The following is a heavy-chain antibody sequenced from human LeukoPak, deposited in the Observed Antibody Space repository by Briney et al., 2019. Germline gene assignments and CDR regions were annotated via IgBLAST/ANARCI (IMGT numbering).Heavy chain of an antibody. J-gene: IGHJ4*02. CDR1: GGSISRADYY. D-gene: IGHD6-19*01. Sequence: SQTLSLTCTVSGGSISRADYYWSWIRQPPGKGLEWIGYIYYSGSTNYNPSPKSRVTISVDTSKNQFSLKLSSVTAADTAVYYCARELVGWGVAGLSVGYYFGYWGQGTLVTVSS. CDR3: ARELVGWGVAGLSVGYYFGY. CDR2: IYYSGST. V-gene: IGHV4-61*08.